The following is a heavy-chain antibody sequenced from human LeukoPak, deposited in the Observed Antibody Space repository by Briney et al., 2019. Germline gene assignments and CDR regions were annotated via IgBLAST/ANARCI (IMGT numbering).Heavy chain of an antibody. D-gene: IGHD3-16*01. CDR2: ISDTGNT. CDR1: GFTFTDYA. J-gene: IGHJ4*02. Sequence: GGSLRLSCAASGFTFTDYAMSWVRQAPGKGLEWVSAISDTGNTYHADSVKGRFTISRDSSKNTLFLLMNSLRAEDTAVYYCAKDVMITFGPVMAPPFDYWGQETLVTVSS. V-gene: IGHV3-23*01. CDR3: AKDVMITFGPVMAPPFDY.